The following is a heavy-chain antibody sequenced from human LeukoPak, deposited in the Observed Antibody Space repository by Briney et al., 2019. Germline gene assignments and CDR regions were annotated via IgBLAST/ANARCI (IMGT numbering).Heavy chain of an antibody. J-gene: IGHJ5*02. Sequence: GGSLRLSCAASGFTFSDYNMRWIRQAPGKVLEWVSSISRSGSTIYYADSVKGRFTISRDNAKNSLNLQMNSLRVEDTAVYYCARDGGYSSSPGAPPPSWGQGTLVTVSS. CDR2: ISRSGSTI. CDR3: ARDGGYSSSPGAPPPS. V-gene: IGHV3-11*01. CDR1: GFTFSDYN. D-gene: IGHD6-6*01.